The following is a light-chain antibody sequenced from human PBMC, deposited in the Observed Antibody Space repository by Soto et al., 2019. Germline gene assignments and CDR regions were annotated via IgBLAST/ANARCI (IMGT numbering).Light chain of an antibody. CDR2: AAS. CDR3: QQSYSIRT. J-gene: IGKJ1*01. CDR1: QSISSY. Sequence: DIQVTHAPCALSASVADRVTITCRASQSISSYLNWYQQKPGKDPKLLIYAASSLQSGVPSRFSGSGSGTDFTLTISSLQPEDFATYYCQQSYSIRTFGQGTKVDIK. V-gene: IGKV1-39*01.